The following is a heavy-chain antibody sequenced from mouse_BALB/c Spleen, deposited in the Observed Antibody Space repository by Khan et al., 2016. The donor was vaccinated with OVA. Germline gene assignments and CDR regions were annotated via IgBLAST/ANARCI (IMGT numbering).Heavy chain of an antibody. V-gene: IGHV1S81*02. CDR3: TRSGYGAFAY. D-gene: IGHD1-1*02. J-gene: IGHJ3*01. CDR2: INPSNGGT. CDR1: GYTFTSYY. Sequence: QIQLVQSGAELVKPGASVRLSCKASGYTFTSYYLYWVKQRPGHGLEWIGDINPSNGGTNFNENFKTKATLTVDKSSSTAYMQLSSLTSEDSAVYYCTRSGYGAFAYWGQGTLVTVSA.